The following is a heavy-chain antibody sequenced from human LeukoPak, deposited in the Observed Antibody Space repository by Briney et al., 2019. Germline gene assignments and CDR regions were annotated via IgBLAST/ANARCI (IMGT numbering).Heavy chain of an antibody. CDR2: ISGSGGST. Sequence: PGGSLRLSCAASGFTFSSYAMSWVRQAPGKGLEWVSAISGSGGSTYSADSVKGRFTISRDNSKNTLYLQMNSLRAEDTAVYYCAKDQGTYYDSRAPHRYYFDYWGQGTLVTVSS. CDR3: AKDQGTYYDSRAPHRYYFDY. CDR1: GFTFSSYA. J-gene: IGHJ4*02. D-gene: IGHD3-22*01. V-gene: IGHV3-23*01.